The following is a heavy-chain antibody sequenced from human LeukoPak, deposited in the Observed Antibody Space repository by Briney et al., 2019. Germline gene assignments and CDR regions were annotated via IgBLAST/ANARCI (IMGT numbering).Heavy chain of an antibody. D-gene: IGHD4-17*01. CDR2: ISSSSSYI. CDR1: GFTSSSYS. CDR3: ARDSTLTVTETNFDY. V-gene: IGHV3-21*01. Sequence: PGGSLRLSCAASGFTSSSYSMNWVRQAPGKGLEWVSSISSSSSYIYYADSVKGRFTISRDNAKNSLYLQMNSLRAEDTAVYYCARDSTLTVTETNFDYWGQGTLVTVSS. J-gene: IGHJ4*02.